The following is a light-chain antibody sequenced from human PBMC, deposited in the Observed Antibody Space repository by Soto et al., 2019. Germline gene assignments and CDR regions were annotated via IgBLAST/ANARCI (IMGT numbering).Light chain of an antibody. V-gene: IGLV3-1*01. CDR3: KAWYSSTPYV. J-gene: IGLJ1*01. Sequence: SYELTQPPSVSVSPGQTASITCSGDKLGDKYACWYQQKPGQSPVLVIYQDSKRPSGIPERFSGSNSGNTATLTISGTQAMDEADYYCKAWYSSTPYVFGNGTKLTVL. CDR2: QDS. CDR1: KLGDKY.